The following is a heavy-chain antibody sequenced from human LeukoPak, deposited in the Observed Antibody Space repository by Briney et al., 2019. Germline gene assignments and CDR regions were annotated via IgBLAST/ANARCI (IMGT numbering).Heavy chain of an antibody. CDR2: IHYRGST. CDR3: VGGYYFYYMDV. CDR1: GDSIRSRY. J-gene: IGHJ6*03. V-gene: IGHV4-59*11. Sequence: SETLSLTCTASGDSIRSRYWTWIRQPPGKGLEWIGYIHYRGSTSYNPSLKSRVTMSVDTSKNQFSLKLNSVTAADTAVYYCVGGYYFYYMDVWGKGTTVTVPS.